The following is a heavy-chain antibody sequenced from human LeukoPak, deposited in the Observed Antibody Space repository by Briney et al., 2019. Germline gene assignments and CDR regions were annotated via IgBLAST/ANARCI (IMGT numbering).Heavy chain of an antibody. CDR3: TRMTTGHDY. CDR2: INHSGYT. J-gene: IGHJ4*02. Sequence: SETPSLTSAVSGVSFDEYYSARVRHTPGKGLEWIGEINHSGYTNDSPSLKSRVTLSIDTSRKQFSLNLRSVTVADAGFYYCTRMTTGHDYWGQGTLVTVSS. D-gene: IGHD4-17*01. V-gene: IGHV4-34*01. CDR1: GVSFDEYY.